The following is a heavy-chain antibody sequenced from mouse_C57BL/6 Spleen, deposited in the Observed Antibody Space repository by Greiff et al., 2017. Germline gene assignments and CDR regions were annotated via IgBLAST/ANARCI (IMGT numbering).Heavy chain of an antibody. Sequence: VQLQQSGAELVRPGTSVKVSCKASGYAFTNYLIEWVKQRPGQGLEWIGVINPGSGGTNYNEKFKGKATLTADKSSSTANMQLSSLTSEDSAVYFCARRGLRAYWGQGTLVTVSA. V-gene: IGHV1-54*01. CDR3: ARRGLRAY. J-gene: IGHJ3*01. CDR1: GYAFTNYL. D-gene: IGHD1-1*01. CDR2: INPGSGGT.